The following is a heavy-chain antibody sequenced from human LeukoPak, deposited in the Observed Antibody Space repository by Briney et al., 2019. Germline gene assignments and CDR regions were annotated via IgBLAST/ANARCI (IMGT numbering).Heavy chain of an antibody. CDR3: ARHGAVAGFYYYYYMDV. D-gene: IGHD6-19*01. CDR1: GGSISISTYY. V-gene: IGHV4-39*01. Sequence: SGTLSLTCSVSGGSISISTYYWGWIRHPPGKGLEWIGSIYYSGITYYNPSLKSRVTISVDTSKNQFSLKLSSVTAADTAVYYCARHGAVAGFYYYYYMDVWGKGTTVTVSS. CDR2: IYYSGIT. J-gene: IGHJ6*03.